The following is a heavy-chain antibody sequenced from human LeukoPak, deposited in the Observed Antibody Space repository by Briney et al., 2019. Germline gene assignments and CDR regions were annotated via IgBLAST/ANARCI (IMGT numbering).Heavy chain of an antibody. V-gene: IGHV4-59*01. CDR3: ARGRTWFGELSY. CDR2: ISNSGST. J-gene: IGHJ4*02. CDR1: GGSISSYY. D-gene: IGHD3-10*01. Sequence: PSETLSLTGTVSGGSISSYYWSWIRQPPGKGLEWIGYISNSGSTDYNPALKGRVTISVDTSKNQFSLKLSSVTGADTAVYYCARGRTWFGELSYWGQGTLVTVSS.